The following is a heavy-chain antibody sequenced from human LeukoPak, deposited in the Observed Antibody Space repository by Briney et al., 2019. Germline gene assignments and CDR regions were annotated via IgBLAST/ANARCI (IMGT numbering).Heavy chain of an antibody. CDR1: GFTLSSYW. CDR2: INSDGSST. J-gene: IGHJ4*02. V-gene: IGHV3-74*01. Sequence: GGSLRLSCAASGFTLSSYWMFWFRQAPGKGLVWVSQINSDGSSTNYADSVKGRFTVSRDNAKNTLYLQMNSLRTEDTAVYYCARDSWGIDYWGRGTLVTVSS. D-gene: IGHD7-27*01. CDR3: ARDSWGIDY.